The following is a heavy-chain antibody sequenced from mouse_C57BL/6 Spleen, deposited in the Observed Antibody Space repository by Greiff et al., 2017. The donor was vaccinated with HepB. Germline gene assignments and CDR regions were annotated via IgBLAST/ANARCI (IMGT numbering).Heavy chain of an antibody. D-gene: IGHD1-1*01. V-gene: IGHV1-26*01. CDR3: AGYGSEAY. Sequence: EVQLQQSGPELVKPGASVKISCKASGYTFTDYYMNWVKQSHGKSLEWIGDINPNNGGTSYNQKFKGKATLTVDKSSSTAYMELRSLTSEDSAVYYCAGYGSEAYWGQGTLVTVSA. CDR2: INPNNGGT. J-gene: IGHJ3*01. CDR1: GYTFTDYY.